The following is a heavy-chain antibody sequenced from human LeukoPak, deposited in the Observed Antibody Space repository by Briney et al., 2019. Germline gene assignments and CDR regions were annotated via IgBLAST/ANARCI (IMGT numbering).Heavy chain of an antibody. V-gene: IGHV3-7*01. Sequence: GGSLRLSCAASGFTFSSYWMSWVRQAPGKGLEWVANIKQDGSEKYYVDSVKGRFTISRDNAENSLYLQMDSLRAEDAAVFYCARRHGSGYYDTSGYPIDLWGQGTLVTVSS. J-gene: IGHJ5*02. CDR1: GFTFSSYW. D-gene: IGHD3-22*01. CDR3: ARRHGSGYYDTSGYPIDL. CDR2: IKQDGSEK.